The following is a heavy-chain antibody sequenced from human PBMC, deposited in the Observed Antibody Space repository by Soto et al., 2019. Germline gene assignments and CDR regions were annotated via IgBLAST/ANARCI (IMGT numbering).Heavy chain of an antibody. CDR2: ISGSGGST. V-gene: IGHV3-23*01. D-gene: IGHD3-22*01. Sequence: PGGSLRLSCEASGFTFSSYAMSWVRQAPGKVVEWVSAISGSGGSTYYADSVKGRFTISRDNSKNTLYLQMNSLRAEDTAVYYCAKDRNYYDSSGYYYEAYFDYWGQGILVTVSS. CDR3: AKDRNYYDSSGYYYEAYFDY. CDR1: GFTFSSYA. J-gene: IGHJ4*02.